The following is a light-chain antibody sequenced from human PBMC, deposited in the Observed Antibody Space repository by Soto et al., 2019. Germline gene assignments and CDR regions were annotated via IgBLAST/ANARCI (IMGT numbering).Light chain of an antibody. CDR2: DVS. Sequence: QSALTQPRSVSGSPGQSVTISCTGTSSDVGGYNYVSWYQQHPDKAPKLMIYDVSKRPSGVPDRFSGSKSGNTASVAISGLQAEDEADYYCCSYAGNYTLLFGGGTKLTVL. J-gene: IGLJ2*01. CDR3: CSYAGNYTLL. V-gene: IGLV2-11*01. CDR1: SSDVGGYNY.